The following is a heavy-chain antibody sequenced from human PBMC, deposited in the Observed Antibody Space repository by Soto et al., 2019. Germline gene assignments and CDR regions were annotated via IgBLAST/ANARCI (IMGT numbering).Heavy chain of an antibody. CDR3: VKDGSSGWPYFYDMDV. V-gene: IGHV3-30*18. J-gene: IGHJ6*02. D-gene: IGHD6-19*01. CDR2: ISYDGRNK. Sequence: HPGGSLRLSCAASGFTLSSYGMHWVRQAPGKGLEWVAVISYDGRNKYYADAVNGRFTISRDNSKNTLYLQMSSLRAEDTAVYYCVKDGSSGWPYFYDMDVWGQGTTVTVSS. CDR1: GFTLSSYG.